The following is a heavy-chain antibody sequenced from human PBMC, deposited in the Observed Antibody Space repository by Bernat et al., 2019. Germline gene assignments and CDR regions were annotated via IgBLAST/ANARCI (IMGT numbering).Heavy chain of an antibody. J-gene: IGHJ4*02. CDR2: ISYDGSNK. CDR1: GFTFSSYG. Sequence: QVQLVESGGGVVQPGRSLRLSCAASGFTFSSYGMHWVRQAPGKGLEWVAVISYDGSNKYYADSVKGRFTISRDNSKNTLYLQMNSLRAEDTAVYYCARGGNDIDYWGQGTLVTVSS. CDR3: ARGGNDIDY. V-gene: IGHV3-30*03. D-gene: IGHD5-12*01.